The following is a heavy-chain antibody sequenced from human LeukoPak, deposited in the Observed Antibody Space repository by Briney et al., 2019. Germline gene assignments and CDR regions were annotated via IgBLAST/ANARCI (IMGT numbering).Heavy chain of an antibody. CDR3: ANPRAARAFDY. CDR1: GYTFTSYD. V-gene: IGHV1-18*01. Sequence: ASVKVSCKASGYTFTSYDINWVRQAPGQGLEWMGWISGYNGNTNYAQKVQGRVTMTTDTSTSTAYMELRSLRAEDTAVYYCANPRAARAFDYWGQGTLVTVSS. J-gene: IGHJ4*02. D-gene: IGHD6-6*01. CDR2: ISGYNGNT.